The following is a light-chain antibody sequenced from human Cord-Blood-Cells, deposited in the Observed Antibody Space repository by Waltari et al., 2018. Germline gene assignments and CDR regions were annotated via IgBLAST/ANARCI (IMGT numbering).Light chain of an antibody. CDR1: QSVSSN. Sequence: EIVMTQSPATLSVSPGERATRPCRASQSVSSNLVWYQQKPGQAPRLLIYGASTRATGIPARFSGSGSGTEFTLTISSLQAEDFAVYYCQQYNNWPLTFGGGTKVEIK. CDR2: GAS. J-gene: IGKJ4*01. CDR3: QQYNNWPLT. V-gene: IGKV3-15*01.